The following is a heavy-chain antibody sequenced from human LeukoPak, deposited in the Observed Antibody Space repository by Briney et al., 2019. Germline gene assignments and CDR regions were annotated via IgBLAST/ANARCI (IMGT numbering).Heavy chain of an antibody. D-gene: IGHD1-26*01. CDR1: GFTFSSYV. Sequence: PGRSRRLSCAASGFTFSSYVMHWVRQAPGKGLEWVAGIWYNGSNYYYADSVKGGFTISRDNSKNTLYVQMNSLRAEDTGVYYCARDGRALLRDFDYWGQGSLVTVSS. CDR2: IWYNGSNY. CDR3: ARDGRALLRDFDY. J-gene: IGHJ4*02. V-gene: IGHV3-33*01.